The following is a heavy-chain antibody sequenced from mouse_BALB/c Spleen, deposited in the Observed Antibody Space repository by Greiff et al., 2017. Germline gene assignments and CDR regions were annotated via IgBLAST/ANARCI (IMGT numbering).Heavy chain of an antibody. Sequence: EQVVESGPGLVQPSQSLSITCTVSGFSLTSYGVHWVRQSPGKGLEWLGVIWSGGSTDYNAAFISRLSISKDNSKSQVFFKMNSLQANDTAIYYCARTSYDYDGGYAMDYWGQGTSVTVSS. CDR1: GFSLTSYG. CDR2: IWSGGST. D-gene: IGHD2-4*01. J-gene: IGHJ4*01. V-gene: IGHV2-2*02. CDR3: ARTSYDYDGGYAMDY.